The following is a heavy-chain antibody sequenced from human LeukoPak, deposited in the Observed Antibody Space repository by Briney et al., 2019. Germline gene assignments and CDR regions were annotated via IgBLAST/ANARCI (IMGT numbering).Heavy chain of an antibody. CDR3: AAGAYYFDY. CDR1: GGSLNSDY. Sequence: SETLSLTCTVSGGSLNSDYWNWIRQPPGKGLEWIGYIYPSVSTKYNPSLKSRVTISIDTSKNQLSLRLSSVTAADTAVYYCAAGAYYFDYWGQGTLVTVSS. D-gene: IGHD6-13*01. V-gene: IGHV4-4*09. CDR2: IYPSVST. J-gene: IGHJ4*02.